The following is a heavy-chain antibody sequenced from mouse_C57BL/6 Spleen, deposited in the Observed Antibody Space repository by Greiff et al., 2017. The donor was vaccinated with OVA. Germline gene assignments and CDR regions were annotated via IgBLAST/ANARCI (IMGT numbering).Heavy chain of an antibody. Sequence: QVQLQQPGAELVKPGASVKLSCKASGYTFTSYWMPWVKQRPGQGLEWIGEIDPSDSYTNYNQKFKGKATLTVDKSSSTAYMQLSSLTSEDSAVYYCARRERWLPYWYFDVWGTGTTVTVSS. J-gene: IGHJ1*03. V-gene: IGHV1-50*01. CDR2: IDPSDSYT. CDR1: GYTFTSYW. D-gene: IGHD2-3*01. CDR3: ARRERWLPYWYFDV.